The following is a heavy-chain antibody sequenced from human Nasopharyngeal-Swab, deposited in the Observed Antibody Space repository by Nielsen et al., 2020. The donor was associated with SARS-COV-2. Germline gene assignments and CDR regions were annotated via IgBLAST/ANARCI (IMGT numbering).Heavy chain of an antibody. CDR1: GGSISSSRYY. Sequence: SETLSLTCTVSGGSISSSRYYWGWIRQPPGKGLEWIGSIYYSGSTYYNPSLKSRVTISVDTSKNQFSLKLSSVTAADTAVYYCARLGHSSSSPRRGYFDYWGQGTLVTVSS. V-gene: IGHV4-39*01. CDR2: IYYSGST. D-gene: IGHD6-6*01. CDR3: ARLGHSSSSPRRGYFDY. J-gene: IGHJ4*02.